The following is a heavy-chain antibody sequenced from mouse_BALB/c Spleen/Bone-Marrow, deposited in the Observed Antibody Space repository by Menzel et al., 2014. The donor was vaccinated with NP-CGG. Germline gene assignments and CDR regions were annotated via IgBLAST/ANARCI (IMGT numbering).Heavy chain of an antibody. J-gene: IGHJ2*01. V-gene: IGHV1-5*01. Sequence: VQLQQSGTVLARPGAAVKMSCKASGYTFSNYWMHWIKQRPGQGLEWIGTIHPGNSDTTYNQKFKGKAKLTAVTSTSTAYMELSSLTKEESAVYYCQKLARNNFDNWGHGTPLTVSS. CDR2: IHPGNSDT. CDR3: QKLARNNFDN. D-gene: IGHD3-1*01. CDR1: GYTFSNYW.